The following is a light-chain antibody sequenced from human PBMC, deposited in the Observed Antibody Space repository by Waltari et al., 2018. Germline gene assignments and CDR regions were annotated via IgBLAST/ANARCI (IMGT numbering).Light chain of an antibody. J-gene: IGLJ1*01. V-gene: IGLV2-8*01. Sequence: QSALTQPPSASGPPAESVPISCTGTSSAIGDYDYVPWYQQHPGKAPKLMIYEVIKRPSGVPDRFSGSKSGNTASLTVSGLQAEDEADYYCCSYAGTNNFYVFGTGTKVTVL. CDR2: EVI. CDR3: CSYAGTNNFYV. CDR1: SSAIGDYDY.